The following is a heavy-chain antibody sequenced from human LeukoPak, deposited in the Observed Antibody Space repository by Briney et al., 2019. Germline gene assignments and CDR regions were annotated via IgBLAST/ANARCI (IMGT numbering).Heavy chain of an antibody. V-gene: IGHV4-39*01. J-gene: IGHJ5*02. CDR2: IYYSGST. CDR1: GGSISSSSYY. D-gene: IGHD1-26*01. Sequence: SETLSLTCTVSGGSISSSSYYWGWLRQPPGKGLEWIGSIYYSGSTYYNPSLKSRVTISVDTSKNQFSLKLSSVTAADTAVYYCATLLKGGSPNWFDPWGQGTLVTVSS. CDR3: ATLLKGGSPNWFDP.